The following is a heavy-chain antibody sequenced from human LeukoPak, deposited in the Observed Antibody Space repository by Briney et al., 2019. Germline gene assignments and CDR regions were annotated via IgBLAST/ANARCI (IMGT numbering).Heavy chain of an antibody. CDR2: FSYSGST. CDR1: RGSISNYY. Sequence: SETLSLTCTVSRGSISNYYWGWIRQPPGKGLEWIGFFSYSGSTNYNPSLKSRVNISVDTSKNQFSLKLTSVTAADTAVYYCARDGPGDVGFDYWGQGTLVTVSS. D-gene: IGHD7-27*01. CDR3: ARDGPGDVGFDY. J-gene: IGHJ4*02. V-gene: IGHV4-59*01.